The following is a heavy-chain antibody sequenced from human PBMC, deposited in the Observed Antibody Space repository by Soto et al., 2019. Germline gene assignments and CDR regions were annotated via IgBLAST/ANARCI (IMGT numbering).Heavy chain of an antibody. V-gene: IGHV4-34*01. CDR3: ARVIVVVVAAKNWFDP. Sequence: PSETLSLTCAVYGGSFSGYYWSWIRQPPGKGLEWIGEINHSGSTNYNPSLKSRVTISVDTSKNQFSLKLSSVTAADTAVYYCARVIVVVVAAKNWFDPWGQGTLVTVSS. CDR2: INHSGST. J-gene: IGHJ5*02. D-gene: IGHD2-15*01. CDR1: GGSFSGYY.